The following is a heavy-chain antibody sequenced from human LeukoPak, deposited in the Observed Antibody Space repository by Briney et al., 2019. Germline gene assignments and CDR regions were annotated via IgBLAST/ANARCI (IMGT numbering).Heavy chain of an antibody. J-gene: IGHJ3*01. CDR2: ISSSGVYT. V-gene: IGHV3-11*06. CDR1: GFTFSDYY. Sequence: GGSLRLSCAASGFTFSDYYMTWIRQAPGKGLESISYISSSGVYTNYADSVKGRFTISRDNAKNSLYLQMNSLRAEDTALYYCAKGGYGSGSYHDLWGQGTMVTVSS. CDR3: AKGGYGSGSYHDL. D-gene: IGHD3-10*01.